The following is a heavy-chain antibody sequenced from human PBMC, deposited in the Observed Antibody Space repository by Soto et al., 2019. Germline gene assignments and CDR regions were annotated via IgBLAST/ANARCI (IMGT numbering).Heavy chain of an antibody. CDR2: IYPSDADI. CDR1: GYSFTSHW. Sequence: GESLKIACKTSGYSFTSHWIAWVRQMPGKGLEWMGIIYPSDADIRYRPSFQGQVTISVDKSISTAYLHWSSLKASDTATYYCARQDYSNYRGGMDVWGQGTTVTVSS. D-gene: IGHD2-2*01. V-gene: IGHV5-51*01. J-gene: IGHJ6*02. CDR3: ARQDYSNYRGGMDV.